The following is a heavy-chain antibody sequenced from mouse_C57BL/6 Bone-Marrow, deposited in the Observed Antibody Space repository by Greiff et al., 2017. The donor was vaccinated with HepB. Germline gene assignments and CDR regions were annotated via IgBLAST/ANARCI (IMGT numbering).Heavy chain of an antibody. CDR3: AREGLPHYYAMDY. CDR2: INSDGGST. CDR1: EYEFPSHD. J-gene: IGHJ4*01. D-gene: IGHD3-1*01. V-gene: IGHV5-2*01. Sequence: QRVESGGALVQPGESLKLSCESNEYEFPSHDMSWVRKTPEKRLELVAAINSDGGSTYYPDTMERRFIISRDNTKKTLYLQMSSLRSEDTALYYCAREGLPHYYAMDYWGQGTSVTVSS.